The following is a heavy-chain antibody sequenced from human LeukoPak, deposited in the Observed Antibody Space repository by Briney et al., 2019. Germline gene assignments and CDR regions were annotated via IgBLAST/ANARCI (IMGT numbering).Heavy chain of an antibody. D-gene: IGHD4-17*01. V-gene: IGHV3-7*01. CDR1: GFTFSTYW. Sequence: GGSLRLSCAASGFTFSTYWMSWVRQAPGKGLEWVANIKQDGSEKYYVDSVKGRFTISRDNAKNSLYLQMNTLRPEDTAVYYCARVLYDYGAKGLVYWGQGTLVSVSS. CDR2: IKQDGSEK. CDR3: ARVLYDYGAKGLVY. J-gene: IGHJ4*02.